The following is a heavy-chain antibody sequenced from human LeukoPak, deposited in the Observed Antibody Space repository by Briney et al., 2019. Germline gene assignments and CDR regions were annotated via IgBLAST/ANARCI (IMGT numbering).Heavy chain of an antibody. CDR3: AKGVVTATPDAFDI. D-gene: IGHD2-21*02. Sequence: GGSLRLSCAASGFTFSTYGMHWVRQAPGKGLEWVSIISYDGSNRYYADSVRGRFTISRDNSKNTLYLQMNSLRAEDTAVYYCAKGVVTATPDAFDIWGQGTMVTVSS. J-gene: IGHJ3*02. CDR1: GFTFSTYG. V-gene: IGHV3-30*18. CDR2: ISYDGSNR.